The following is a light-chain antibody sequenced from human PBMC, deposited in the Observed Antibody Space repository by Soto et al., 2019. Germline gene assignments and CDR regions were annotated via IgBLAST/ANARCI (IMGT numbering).Light chain of an antibody. CDR3: QRSDSIPPA. Sequence: DIQMTQSQSSLSASLGDRFSITCLASQSISRYLNWYQQKPGKAPKLLISAASSLQSGVPSRFSGSGSGTDFTLTITSLQPDDFATYYCQRSDSIPPAFGGGTKVDI. J-gene: IGKJ4*01. CDR2: AAS. V-gene: IGKV1-39*01. CDR1: QSISRY.